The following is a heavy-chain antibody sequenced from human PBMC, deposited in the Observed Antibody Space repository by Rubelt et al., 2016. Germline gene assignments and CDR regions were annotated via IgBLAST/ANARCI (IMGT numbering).Heavy chain of an antibody. Sequence: GMHWVRQTPGQRLEWMGWINAGKGNTKYSQKFQGRVTISRDTSASTAYMELSSLRSEDTAIYYCARARTGYCTNGVCSIDYWGQGTLVTVSS. D-gene: IGHD2-8*01. CDR3: ARARTGYCTNGVCSIDY. CDR1: G. CDR2: INAGKGNT. J-gene: IGHJ4*02. V-gene: IGHV1-3*01.